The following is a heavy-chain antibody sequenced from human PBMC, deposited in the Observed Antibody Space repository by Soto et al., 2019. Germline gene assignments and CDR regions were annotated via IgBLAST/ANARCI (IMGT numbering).Heavy chain of an antibody. CDR3: ASQNGYSSGWRHYYFDY. CDR2: IIPIFGTA. Sequence: SVKVSCKASGGTFSSYAISWVRQAPGQGLEWMGGIIPIFGTANYAQKFQGRVTITADESTSTAYMELSSLRSEDTAVYYCASQNGYSSGWRHYYFDYWGQGTLVTVSS. D-gene: IGHD6-19*01. J-gene: IGHJ4*02. CDR1: GGTFSSYA. V-gene: IGHV1-69*13.